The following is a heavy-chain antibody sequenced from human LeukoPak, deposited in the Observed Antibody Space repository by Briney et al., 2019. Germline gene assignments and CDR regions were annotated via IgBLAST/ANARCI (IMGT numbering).Heavy chain of an antibody. J-gene: IGHJ6*02. CDR1: GFTFNDYS. Sequence: GGSLRLSCAASGFTFNDYSMNWVRQAPGKGLEWVSSISGRSTYIYYADPMKGRFTISRDNAKNSLYLQMSSLRAEDTAVYYCAREAYCSGGSCLPLDVWGQGTTVTVSS. D-gene: IGHD2-15*01. CDR2: ISGRSTYI. V-gene: IGHV3-21*01. CDR3: AREAYCSGGSCLPLDV.